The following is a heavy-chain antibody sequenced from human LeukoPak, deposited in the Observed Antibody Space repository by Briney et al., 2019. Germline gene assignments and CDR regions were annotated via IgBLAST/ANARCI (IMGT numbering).Heavy chain of an antibody. CDR3: ASRGHTSVD. CDR1: GFTFSSYA. J-gene: IGHJ4*02. Sequence: QPGGSLRLSCAASGFTFSSYAMHWVRQTPGKGLVWVSRINSDGSSTSYAESVKGRFSISRDNAKNTLYLQMNSLRAEDTAVYYCASRGHTSVDWGRGTLVTVSS. D-gene: IGHD6-25*01. V-gene: IGHV3-74*01. CDR2: INSDGSST.